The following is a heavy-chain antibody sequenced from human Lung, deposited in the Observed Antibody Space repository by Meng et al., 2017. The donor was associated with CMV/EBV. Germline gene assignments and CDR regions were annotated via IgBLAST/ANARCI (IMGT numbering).Heavy chain of an antibody. Sequence: SXTXSLXCSVSGGSISSTSDYWGWIRQPPGKGLEGSGSIYYSGTTYYNPSPKSRVIVSVDTSKNHPSMTLSAVTTADTAVYYCARRPPPLTGNWFDPWAQGTXVTVSS. CDR2: IYYSGTT. J-gene: IGHJ5*02. CDR3: ARRPPPLTGNWFDP. D-gene: IGHD1-14*01. CDR1: GGSISSTSDY. V-gene: IGHV4-39*02.